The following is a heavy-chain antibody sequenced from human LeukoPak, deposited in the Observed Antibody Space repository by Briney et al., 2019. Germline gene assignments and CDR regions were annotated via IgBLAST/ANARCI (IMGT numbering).Heavy chain of an antibody. Sequence: PGGSLRLSCAASGFTFSDYWIDWVRQAPGKGLEWVANIRQDGNEKNYLDSVKGRFTISRDNAKNSLYLQMNNLRAEDTAVYYCARNRGWQQFDYWGQGTLVTVSS. CDR2: IRQDGNEK. V-gene: IGHV3-7*01. D-gene: IGHD4-23*01. CDR3: ARNRGWQQFDY. CDR1: GFTFSDYW. J-gene: IGHJ4*02.